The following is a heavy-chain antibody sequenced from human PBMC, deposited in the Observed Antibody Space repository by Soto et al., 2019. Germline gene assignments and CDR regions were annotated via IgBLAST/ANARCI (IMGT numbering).Heavy chain of an antibody. Sequence: PGESLKISCKGSGYSFTSYWISWVRQMPGKGLEWMGRIDPSDSYTNYSPSFQGHVTISADKSISTAYLQWSSLKASDTAMYYCARLIEYCTHGVCPSRGRYYYGMDVWGQGTTVTVSS. CDR2: IDPSDSYT. CDR3: ARLIEYCTHGVCPSRGRYYYGMDV. J-gene: IGHJ6*02. V-gene: IGHV5-10-1*01. D-gene: IGHD2-8*01. CDR1: GYSFTSYW.